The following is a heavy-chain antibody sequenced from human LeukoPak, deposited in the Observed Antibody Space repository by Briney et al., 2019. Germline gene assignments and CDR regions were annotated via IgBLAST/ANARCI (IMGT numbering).Heavy chain of an antibody. Sequence: GASVKVSCKASGYTFTNYAMNWVRQAPGQGLEWMGWISAYNGNTELAQKFQGRVTLATDASTSTAYVELRSLTSDDTVVYFCARGGSRSRRGDDAFDIWGQGTMVTVSS. J-gene: IGHJ3*02. CDR3: ARGGSRSRRGDDAFDI. V-gene: IGHV1-18*01. CDR2: ISAYNGNT. D-gene: IGHD3-10*01. CDR1: GYTFTNYA.